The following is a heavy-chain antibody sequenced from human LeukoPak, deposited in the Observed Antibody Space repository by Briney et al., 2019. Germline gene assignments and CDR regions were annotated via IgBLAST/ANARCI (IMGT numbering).Heavy chain of an antibody. CDR3: ARDNYDFWSGSPFDY. V-gene: IGHV4-38-2*02. Sequence: SETLSLTCAVSGYSISSGYYWGWIRQPPGKGLEWIGSIYHSGSTYYNPSLKSRVTISVDTSKNQLSLRLSSVTAADTAVYYCARDNYDFWSGSPFDYWGQGTLVTVSS. CDR1: GYSISSGYY. D-gene: IGHD3-3*01. J-gene: IGHJ4*02. CDR2: IYHSGST.